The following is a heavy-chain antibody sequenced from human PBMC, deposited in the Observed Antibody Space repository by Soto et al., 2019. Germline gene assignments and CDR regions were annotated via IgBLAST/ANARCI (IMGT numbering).Heavy chain of an antibody. D-gene: IGHD2-21*02. CDR3: AGGVVTWVDY. V-gene: IGHV3-30-3*01. J-gene: IGHJ4*02. Sequence: QVQLVESGGGVVQPGRSLRLSCAASGFTFSSNAMHWVRQAPGKGLEWVAVISHDGSKKYYADSVKGRVTISRDNSKNTLYLQMNSLRAEDTAVSYGAGGVVTWVDYWGQGTLVTVSS. CDR2: ISHDGSKK. CDR1: GFTFSSNA.